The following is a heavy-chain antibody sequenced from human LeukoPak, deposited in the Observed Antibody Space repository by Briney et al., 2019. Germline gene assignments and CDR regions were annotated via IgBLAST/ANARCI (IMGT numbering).Heavy chain of an antibody. CDR3: ARPDSSTRRKNWFDP. CDR2: INPNSGGT. D-gene: IGHD6-13*01. V-gene: IGHV1-2*02. CDR1: GYTFTGYY. Sequence: ASVKVSCNASGYTFTGYYMHWVRQAHGQGHEWMGWINPNSGGTNYAQKFQGRVTMTRDTSISTAYMELGRLRSDDTAVYYCARPDSSTRRKNWFDPWGQGTLVTVSS. J-gene: IGHJ5*02.